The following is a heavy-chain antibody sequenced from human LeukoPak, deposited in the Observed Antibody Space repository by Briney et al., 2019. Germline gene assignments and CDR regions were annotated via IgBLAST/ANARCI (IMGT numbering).Heavy chain of an antibody. CDR3: AHTDYGDSGANWFDP. CDR1: GCSLSTSGVG. J-gene: IGHJ5*02. D-gene: IGHD4-17*01. V-gene: IGHV2-5*02. CDR2: IYWDDDK. Sequence: SGPTLMKPTQTLTLTCTFSGCSLSTSGVGVGWIRQPPGKALEWLALIYWDDDKRYSPSLKSRLTITKDTSKNQVVLTMTNMDPVNTATYYCAHTDYGDSGANWFDPCGQRTLVTVSS.